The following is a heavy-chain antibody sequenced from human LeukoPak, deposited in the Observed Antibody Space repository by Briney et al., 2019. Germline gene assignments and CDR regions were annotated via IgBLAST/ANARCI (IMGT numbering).Heavy chain of an antibody. CDR2: IKQDGSEK. D-gene: IGHD1-14*01. J-gene: IGHJ3*02. CDR1: GFTVSSNY. CDR3: ARDVLAAGATGTFDI. Sequence: GGSLRLSCAASGFTVSSNYMSWVRQAPGKGLEWVANIKQDGSEKYYVDSVKGRFTISRDNAKTSLYLQMNSLRAEDTAVYYCARDVLAAGATGTFDIWGQGTMVTVSS. V-gene: IGHV3-7*03.